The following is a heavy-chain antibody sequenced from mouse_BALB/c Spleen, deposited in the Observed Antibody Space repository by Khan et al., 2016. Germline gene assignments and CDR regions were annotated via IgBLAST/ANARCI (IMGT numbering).Heavy chain of an antibody. J-gene: IGHJ3*01. CDR1: GYAFSSYW. Sequence: QVQLKESGAELVRPGSSVKISCKASGYAFSSYWMNWLKQRPGQGLEWIGQIYPGDGDTNYNGKFKGKATLTADKSSSTAYMQLSGLTADASADYFCRRMNEGSFAYWGQGTLVTVSA. CDR3: RRMNEGSFAY. V-gene: IGHV1-80*01. CDR2: IYPGDGDT.